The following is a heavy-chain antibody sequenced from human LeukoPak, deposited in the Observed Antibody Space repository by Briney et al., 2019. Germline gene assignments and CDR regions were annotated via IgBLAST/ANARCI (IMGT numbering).Heavy chain of an antibody. CDR3: ARSSSSTKAPYYYYGMDV. V-gene: IGHV1-2*02. J-gene: IGHJ6*02. CDR2: INPNSGGT. CDR1: GYTFTGYY. Sequence: ASVKVSCKASGYTFTGYYMHWVRQAPGQGLEWMGWINPNSGGTNYAQKFQGRVTMTRDTSISTAYMELSRLRSDDTAVYYCARSSSSTKAPYYYYGMDVWGQGTTVTVSS. D-gene: IGHD2-2*01.